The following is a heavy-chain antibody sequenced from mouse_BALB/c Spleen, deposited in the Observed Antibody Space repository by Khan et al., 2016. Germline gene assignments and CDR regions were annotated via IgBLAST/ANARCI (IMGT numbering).Heavy chain of an antibody. CDR1: GYTFTSYW. CDR2: IYPGDGDT. J-gene: IGHJ1*01. Sequence: QMQLEESGAELARPGASVKLSCKASGYTFTSYWMQWVNQRPGQGLEWIGAIYPGDGDTRYTQKFKGKATLTADKSSSTAYMQLSTLASEDSAVFDCARTGGPYDGYFGSFDVWGAGTTVTVSA. D-gene: IGHD2-3*01. V-gene: IGHV1-87*01. CDR3: ARTGGPYDGYFGSFDV.